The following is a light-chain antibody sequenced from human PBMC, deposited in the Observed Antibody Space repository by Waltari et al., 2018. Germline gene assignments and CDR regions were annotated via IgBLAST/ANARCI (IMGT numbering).Light chain of an antibody. CDR2: AAS. J-gene: IGKJ4*01. CDR1: QGIRDD. CDR3: LQDNSYPFT. V-gene: IGKV1-6*02. Sequence: AIQLTQSPSSLSASVGDRVTITCRATQGIRDDLGCFQHKPGQAPRLLIYAASRLQSEVPSRFSGSASGTDFTLTSSSQQPEDFATYYCLQDNSYPFTFGGGTKVEIK.